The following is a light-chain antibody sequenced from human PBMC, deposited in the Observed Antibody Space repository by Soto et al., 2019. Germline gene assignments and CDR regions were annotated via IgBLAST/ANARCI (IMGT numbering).Light chain of an antibody. CDR2: DVS. V-gene: IGLV2-14*01. J-gene: IGLJ1*01. CDR1: SGDIGASNY. CDR3: TSYRTYSGV. Sequence: QSVLTQPASVSGSPGQSITISCTGTSGDIGASNYVSWYQQFPDKAPKLIIYDVSDRPSGVSTRFSGSKSGNTASLTISGLQPEDEADYYGTSYRTYSGVFGTGTKLTVL.